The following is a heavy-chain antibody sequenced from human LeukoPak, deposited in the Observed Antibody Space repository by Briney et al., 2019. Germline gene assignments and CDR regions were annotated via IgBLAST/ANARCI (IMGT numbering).Heavy chain of an antibody. J-gene: IGHJ4*02. Sequence: GGSLRLSCAASGFTFSTYAMSGVRQAPAKGLEWVSGISGSGGSTYYADSVKGRFTISRDNSKNTLYLQMNSLRAEDTAVYYCAKRLAVAGYYFDYWGQGTLVTVSS. CDR2: ISGSGGST. CDR1: GFTFSTYA. V-gene: IGHV3-23*01. D-gene: IGHD6-19*01. CDR3: AKRLAVAGYYFDY.